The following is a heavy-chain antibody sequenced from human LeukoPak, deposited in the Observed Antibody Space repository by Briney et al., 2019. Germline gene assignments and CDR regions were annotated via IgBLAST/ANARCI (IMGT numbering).Heavy chain of an antibody. CDR2: ISSGSSYI. Sequence: GGSLRLSCAASGFTFSTYSMNWVRQAPGKGLEWVSSISSGSSYIYYADSVKGRFTISRDNAKSSLYLQMNSLRDEDTAVYYCARDPYSGNYGDYYYYYMDVWGKGTTVTISS. V-gene: IGHV3-21*01. CDR3: ARDPYSGNYGDYYYYYMDV. CDR1: GFTFSTYS. J-gene: IGHJ6*03. D-gene: IGHD1-26*01.